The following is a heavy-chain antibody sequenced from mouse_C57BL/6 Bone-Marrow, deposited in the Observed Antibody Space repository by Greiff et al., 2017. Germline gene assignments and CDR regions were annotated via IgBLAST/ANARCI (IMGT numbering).Heavy chain of an antibody. V-gene: IGHV1-52*01. CDR3: ARIVDFYWYLDV. Sequence: VQLQQSGAELVRPGSSVKLSCKASGYTFNSYWMHWVKQRPIQGLEWIGNIDPSDSETHYNQKFKDKATLTVDTSSSTAYMQLSSLTSEDSAVYYCARIVDFYWYLDVWGTGTTVTVSS. CDR2: IDPSDSET. J-gene: IGHJ1*03. CDR1: GYTFNSYW.